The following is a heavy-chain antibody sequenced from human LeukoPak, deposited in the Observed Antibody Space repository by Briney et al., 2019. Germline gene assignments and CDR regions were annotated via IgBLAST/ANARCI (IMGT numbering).Heavy chain of an antibody. CDR3: ARVVRPDYYMDV. V-gene: IGHV1-69*04. Sequence: VASVKVSCKASGGTFSSDAISWVRQAPGQGLEWMGRIIPILGIANYAQKFQGRVTITADESTSTAYMELSSLRSEDTAVYYCARVVRPDYYMDVWGKGTTVTVSS. CDR2: IIPILGIA. D-gene: IGHD1-1*01. CDR1: GGTFSSDA. J-gene: IGHJ6*03.